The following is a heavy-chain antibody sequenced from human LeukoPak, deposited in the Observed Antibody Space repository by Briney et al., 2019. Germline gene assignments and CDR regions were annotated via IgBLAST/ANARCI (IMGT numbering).Heavy chain of an antibody. CDR1: EFSVSSNY. J-gene: IGHJ4*02. Sequence: PGGSLRLSRAASEFSVSSNYMTWVRQAPGKGLDCVSIIYSGGTTYYADSVRGRFTISRDNSKNTLYLQMDRLRVEDTAVYYCARKSDSLMLRGGDCWGQGTLVTVSS. D-gene: IGHD3-10*01. CDR3: ARKSDSLMLRGGDC. CDR2: IYSGGTT. V-gene: IGHV3-66*01.